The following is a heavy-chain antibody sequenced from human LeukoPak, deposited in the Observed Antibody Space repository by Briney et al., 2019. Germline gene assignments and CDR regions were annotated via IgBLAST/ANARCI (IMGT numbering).Heavy chain of an antibody. CDR3: ARAYYYDSSGYYDAFDI. CDR1: GGSISSYY. Sequence: SETLSLTCTVSGGSISSYYWSWIRQPPGKELEWIGYIYYSGSTNYNPSLKSRVTISVDTSKNQFSLKLSSVTAVDTAVYYCARAYYYDSSGYYDAFDIWGQGTMVTVSS. V-gene: IGHV4-59*01. J-gene: IGHJ3*02. CDR2: IYYSGST. D-gene: IGHD3-22*01.